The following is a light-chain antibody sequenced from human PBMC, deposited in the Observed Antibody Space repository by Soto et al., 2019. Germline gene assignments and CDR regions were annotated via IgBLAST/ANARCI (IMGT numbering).Light chain of an antibody. CDR2: DAS. J-gene: IGKJ4*01. CDR1: QSLGHF. CDR3: QQRSNWPVS. V-gene: IGKV3-11*01. Sequence: DIMLTQSPATLSLSPGESATLSCRASQSLGHFLVWYQQKPGQAPRLLISDASKRATGTPARFSGSGSGTEFTLSINSLQPEDSAVYYCQQRSNWPVSFGGGTKVEIK.